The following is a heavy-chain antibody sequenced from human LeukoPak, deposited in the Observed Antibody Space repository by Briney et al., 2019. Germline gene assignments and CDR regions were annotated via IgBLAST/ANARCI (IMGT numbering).Heavy chain of an antibody. J-gene: IGHJ4*02. D-gene: IGHD3-16*01. CDR1: GYSISSGYY. Sequence: SETLSLTCTVSGYSISSGYYWGWIRQPPGKGLEWIGSIYHSGSTYYNPSPKSRVTISVDTSKNQFSLKLSSVTAADTAVYYRAREDITFGGVVDYWGQGTLVTVSS. V-gene: IGHV4-38-2*02. CDR3: AREDITFGGVVDY. CDR2: IYHSGST.